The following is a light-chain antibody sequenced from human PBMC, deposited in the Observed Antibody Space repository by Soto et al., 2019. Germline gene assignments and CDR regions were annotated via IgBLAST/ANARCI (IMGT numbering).Light chain of an antibody. Sequence: QSVLTQPPSASGAPGQRVTISCSGSNSNIGSHDVNWYQQVPGTAPQLLIYTNNQRPSGVPDRFSDSKSGTSASLAISGLQYEDEADYYCAAWDGSLQSWVFGGGTKLTVL. CDR2: TNN. J-gene: IGLJ3*02. CDR3: AAWDGSLQSWV. CDR1: NSNIGSHD. V-gene: IGLV1-44*01.